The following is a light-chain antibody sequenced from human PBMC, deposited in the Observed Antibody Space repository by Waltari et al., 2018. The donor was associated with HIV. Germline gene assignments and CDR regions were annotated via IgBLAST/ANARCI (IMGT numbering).Light chain of an antibody. Sequence: LLTQPPTASGTPGPRNIISCPGRTSTIDTINVTWYRQLPGTTPRRLMHSNIQRPAWLPDRFSGSRSGTSASLAISGLQSEDEADYYCSAWDASLGAWMFGGGTKLTV. CDR2: SNI. J-gene: IGLJ3*02. V-gene: IGLV1-44*01. CDR3: SAWDASLGAWM. CDR1: TSTIDTIN.